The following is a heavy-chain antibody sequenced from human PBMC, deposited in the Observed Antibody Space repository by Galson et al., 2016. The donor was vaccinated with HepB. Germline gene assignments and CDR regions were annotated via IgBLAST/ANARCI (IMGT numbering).Heavy chain of an antibody. CDR3: AKGRGGVSIH. CDR1: GFAFGSYW. V-gene: IGHV3-7*01. CDR2: IKQDGSEK. D-gene: IGHD3-10*01. Sequence: SPRLSCAASGFAFGSYWMSWVRQAPGKGLEWVANIKQDGSEKYFVDSVKGRFTISRDNAKNSLYLQMNSLGAEDTAVYYCAKGRGGVSIHWGQGTLVTVSS. J-gene: IGHJ4*02.